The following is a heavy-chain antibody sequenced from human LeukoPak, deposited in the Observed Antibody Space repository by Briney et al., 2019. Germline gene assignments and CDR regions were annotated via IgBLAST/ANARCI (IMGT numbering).Heavy chain of an antibody. D-gene: IGHD6-13*01. CDR2: IWYDGSNK. V-gene: IGHV3-33*06. CDR1: GFTFSSYG. J-gene: IGHJ4*02. CDR3: AKQEFSGFSSSAEWYFDY. Sequence: GGSLRLSCAASGFTFSSYGMHWVRQAPGKGLEWVAVIWYDGSNKYYADSVKGRFTISRDNSKNALYLQMNSLRAEDTAVYYCAKQEFSGFSSSAEWYFDYWGQGALVTVSS.